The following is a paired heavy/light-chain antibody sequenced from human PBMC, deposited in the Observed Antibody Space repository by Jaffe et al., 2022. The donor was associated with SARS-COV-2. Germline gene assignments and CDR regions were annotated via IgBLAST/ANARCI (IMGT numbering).Heavy chain of an antibody. Sequence: QVQLQESGPGLVKPSQTLSLTCTVSGDSVGSGSDYWSWIRRPAGKGLEWIGRIHSSGTTNYNPSLRGRVTMSVDTSKNQFSLKLSSVTAADTAIYYCARDVCGTSRCPQTDYGMDVWGQGTTVTVSS. CDR3: ARDVCGTSRCPQTDYGMDV. V-gene: IGHV4-61*02. CDR1: GDSVGSGSDY. J-gene: IGHJ6*02. D-gene: IGHD1-7*01. CDR2: IHSSGTT.
Light chain of an antibody. CDR3: LQHDSFPYT. V-gene: IGKV5-2*01. CDR1: QDIDND. CDR2: DAT. J-gene: IGKJ2*01. Sequence: ETTLTQSPAFMSATPGDKVSISCKASQDIDNDLNWYQQKPGEAAVLIIQDATTLVPGIPPRFIGSGFGTDFTLTINNIESDDGASYFCLQHDSFPYTFGQGTKLEIK.